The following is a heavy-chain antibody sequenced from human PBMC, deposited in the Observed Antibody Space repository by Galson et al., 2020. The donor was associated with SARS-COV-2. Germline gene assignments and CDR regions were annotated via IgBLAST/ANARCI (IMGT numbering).Heavy chain of an antibody. J-gene: IGHJ4*02. CDR3: AKGGSSWSYYFDY. CDR2: IWYDGSNK. Sequence: GESLKISCAASGFTFSSYGMHWVRQAPGKGLEWVAVIWYDGSNKYYADSVKGRFTISRDNSKNTLYLQMNSLRAEDTAVYYCAKGGSSWSYYFDYWGQGTLVTVSS. CDR1: GFTFSSYG. D-gene: IGHD6-13*01. V-gene: IGHV3-33*06.